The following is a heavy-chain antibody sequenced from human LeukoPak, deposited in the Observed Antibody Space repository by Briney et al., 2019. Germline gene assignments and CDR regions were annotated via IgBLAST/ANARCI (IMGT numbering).Heavy chain of an antibody. D-gene: IGHD5-12*01. CDR1: GFTFSDFW. Sequence: GGSLRLSCAASGFTFSDFWMIWVRQAPGKGLEWVANMKQDGSEKYYVDSVKGRFTIFRDHAENSLYLQMNSLKAEDTAVYYCARDGGYGGFDYWGQGTLVTVFS. V-gene: IGHV3-7*01. CDR2: MKQDGSEK. J-gene: IGHJ4*02. CDR3: ARDGGYGGFDY.